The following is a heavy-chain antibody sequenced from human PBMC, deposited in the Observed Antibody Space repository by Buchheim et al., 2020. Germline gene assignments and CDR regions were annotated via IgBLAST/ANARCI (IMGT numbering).Heavy chain of an antibody. CDR2: ISYDGSNK. J-gene: IGHJ5*02. D-gene: IGHD6-13*01. CDR3: ARGSIAAAGTHWFDP. V-gene: IGHV3-30-3*01. CDR1: GFTFSSYA. Sequence: QVQLVESGGGVVQPGRSLRLSCAASGFTFSSYAMHWVRQAPGKGLEWVAVISYDGSNKYYADSVKGRFTISRDNSKNTLYLQMNSLRAEDTAVYYCARGSIAAAGTHWFDPWGQGTL.